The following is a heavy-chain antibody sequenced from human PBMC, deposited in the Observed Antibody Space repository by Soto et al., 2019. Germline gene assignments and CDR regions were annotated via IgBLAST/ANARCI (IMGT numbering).Heavy chain of an antibody. CDR3: ARGRNWSYVYYYYMDV. CDR2: IYYIGST. J-gene: IGHJ6*03. V-gene: IGHV4-39*07. Sequence: SETLSLTCTVSGDSITNSNYYWGWFRQPPGKGLEWIASIYYIGSTYYNPSLKSRVTISVDTSKNQFSLKLSSVTAADTAVYYCARGRNWSYVYYYYMDVWGKGTTVTV. D-gene: IGHD1-7*01. CDR1: GDSITNSNYY.